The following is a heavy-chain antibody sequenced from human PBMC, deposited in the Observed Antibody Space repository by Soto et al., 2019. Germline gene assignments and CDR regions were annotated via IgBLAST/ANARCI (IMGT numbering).Heavy chain of an antibody. J-gene: IGHJ4*02. D-gene: IGHD6-13*01. V-gene: IGHV3-30-3*01. Sequence: PGGSLRLACAAAGFTCSSYAMHWVRQAPGKGLEWVAVISYDGSNKYYADSVKGRFTISRDNSKNTLYLQMNSLRAEDTAVYYCARSSSRDTDYWGQGTLVTVSS. CDR2: ISYDGSNK. CDR1: GFTCSSYA. CDR3: ARSSSRDTDY.